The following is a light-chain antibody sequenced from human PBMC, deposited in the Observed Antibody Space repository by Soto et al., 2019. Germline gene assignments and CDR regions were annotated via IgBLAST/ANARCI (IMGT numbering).Light chain of an antibody. Sequence: EIVMTQSPATVSVSPGERATLSCRASQSVSSNLAWYQQKPGQAPRLLIYDASTRATGISSRVSGSGSGTEFTLNISSLQSEGFAVYYCQQYNNSPLTFGGGTKVEIK. CDR2: DAS. J-gene: IGKJ4*02. CDR3: QQYNNSPLT. CDR1: QSVSSN. V-gene: IGKV3-15*01.